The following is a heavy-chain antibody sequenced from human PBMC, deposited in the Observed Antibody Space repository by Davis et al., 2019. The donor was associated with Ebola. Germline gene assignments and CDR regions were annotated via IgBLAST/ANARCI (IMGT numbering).Heavy chain of an antibody. CDR2: IYYSGST. CDR3: ASDFWSGTDY. D-gene: IGHD3-3*01. Sequence: SETLSLTCTVSGGSISSYYWGWIRQPPGKGLEWIGSIYYSGSTYYNPSLKSRVTISVDTSKNQFSLKLSSVTAADTAVYYCASDFWSGTDYWGQGTLVTVSS. V-gene: IGHV4-39*01. J-gene: IGHJ4*02. CDR1: GGSISSYY.